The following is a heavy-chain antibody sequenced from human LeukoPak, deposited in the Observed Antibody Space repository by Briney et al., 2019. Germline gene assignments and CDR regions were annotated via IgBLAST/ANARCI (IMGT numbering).Heavy chain of an antibody. J-gene: IGHJ4*02. CDR1: DTFTSYG. V-gene: IGHV1-18*01. Sequence: ASVKVSCKASDTFTSYGISWVRQAPGQGPEWMGWISAYNGNSNYAQKFQGRVTMTTDTSTSTGYMELRSLRSDDTAVYYCARVHSYCSSTSCLDYWGQGTLVTVSS. D-gene: IGHD2-2*01. CDR3: ARVHSYCSSTSCLDY. CDR2: ISAYNGNS.